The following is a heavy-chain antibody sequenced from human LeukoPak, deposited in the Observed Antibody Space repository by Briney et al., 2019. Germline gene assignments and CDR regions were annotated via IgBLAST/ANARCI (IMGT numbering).Heavy chain of an antibody. D-gene: IGHD3-10*01. CDR1: GFTFRNYG. J-gene: IGHJ4*02. CDR3: ARDSGYYGSESPDY. V-gene: IGHV3-33*07. CDR2: MWYDGSKS. Sequence: GGSLRLSCAASGFTFRNYGMYWVRQAPGKGLDWVAVMWYDGSKSYYTESVKGRFTISRDNSKNTLYLQMNSLRAEDTAVYYCARDSGYYGSESPDYWGQGTLVTVSS.